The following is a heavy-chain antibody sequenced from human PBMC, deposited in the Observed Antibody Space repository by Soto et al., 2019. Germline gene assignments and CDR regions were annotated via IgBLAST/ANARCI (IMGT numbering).Heavy chain of an antibody. CDR2: TYYRSRWYN. CDR1: VCSVSSNIAS. V-gene: IGHV6-1*01. J-gene: IGHJ6*03. D-gene: IGHD6-19*01. Sequence: SQTLSLTCAISVCSVSSNIASCNLFSQSPSRCLEWLGRTYYRSRWYNDYAVSVKSRITVNPDTSMNQFSLHLNSVTPEDMAVYCCARNTSLQWYYMDVWDQGSRVPVFS. CDR3: ARNTSLQWYYMDV.